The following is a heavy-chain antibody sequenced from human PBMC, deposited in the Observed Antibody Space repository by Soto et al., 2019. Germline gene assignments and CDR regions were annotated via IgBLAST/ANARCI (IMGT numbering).Heavy chain of an antibody. CDR3: ARDYSTHYYYYGMDV. CDR1: GGSISSGDYY. J-gene: IGHJ6*02. Sequence: QVQLQESGPGLVKPSQTLSLTCTVSGGSISSGDYYWSWIRQPPGKGLEWIGYIYYSGSTYYNPSLKSRVTLSVDTSKNQFSLKLSSVTAADTAVYYCARDYSTHYYYYGMDVWGQGTTVTVSS. D-gene: IGHD4-4*01. CDR2: IYYSGST. V-gene: IGHV4-30-4*01.